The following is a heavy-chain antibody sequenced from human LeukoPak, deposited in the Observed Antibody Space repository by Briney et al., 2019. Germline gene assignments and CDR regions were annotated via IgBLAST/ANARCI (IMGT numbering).Heavy chain of an antibody. CDR2: IWYDGSNK. D-gene: IGHD3-10*01. J-gene: IGHJ4*02. CDR3: ARSGYYGLGTKGFDH. V-gene: IGHV3-33*01. CDR1: GFTFSSYG. Sequence: GRSLRLSCAASGFTFSSYGMHWVRQAPGKGLEWVAVIWYDGSNKYYADSVKGRFTISRDNSKNTLYLQMNSLRAEDTAVYYCARSGYYGLGTKGFDHWGQGTLVTVSS.